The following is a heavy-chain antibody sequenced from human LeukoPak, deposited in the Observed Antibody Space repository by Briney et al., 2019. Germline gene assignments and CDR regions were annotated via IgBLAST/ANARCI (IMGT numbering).Heavy chain of an antibody. J-gene: IGHJ3*02. CDR2: IYYSGST. V-gene: IGHV4-31*03. CDR1: GGSISSGGYY. CDR3: ARLPATRYDGYYYDSSGYYHDAFDI. Sequence: PSQTLSLTCTVSGGSISSGGYYWSWIRQHLGKGLEWIGYIYYSGSTYYNPSLKSRVTISVDTSKNQFSLKLSSVTAADTAVYYCARLPATRYDGYYYDSSGYYHDAFDIWGQGTMVTVSS. D-gene: IGHD3-22*01.